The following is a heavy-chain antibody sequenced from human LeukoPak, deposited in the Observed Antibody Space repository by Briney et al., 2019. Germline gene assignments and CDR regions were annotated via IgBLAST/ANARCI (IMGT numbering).Heavy chain of an antibody. Sequence: PGGSLRLSCTASGFTFSDYYMSWIRQGPGKGLQWVSYISGSGRAIYYADSVKGRFTISRDNAKNSLYLEMNSLRAEDTAVYYCAELGITMIGGVWGKGTTVTISS. V-gene: IGHV3-11*04. CDR3: AELGITMIGGV. D-gene: IGHD3-10*02. CDR1: GFTFSDYY. CDR2: ISGSGRAI. J-gene: IGHJ6*04.